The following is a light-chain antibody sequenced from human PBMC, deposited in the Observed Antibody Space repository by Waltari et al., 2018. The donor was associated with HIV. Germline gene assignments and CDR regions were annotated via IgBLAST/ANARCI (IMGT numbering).Light chain of an antibody. V-gene: IGLV6-57*03. CDR2: EDD. CDR3: QSFDTSNQWI. CDR1: SGSIASNY. Sequence: NFMLTQPPSVSESPGKTVTISCTRSSGSIASNYVQWYQQRPGSAPTTLIYEDDHVPSGVPDRFSGSIDTSSNSASLTISGLKTEDEADYYCQSFDTSNQWIFGGGTKLTVL. J-gene: IGLJ2*01.